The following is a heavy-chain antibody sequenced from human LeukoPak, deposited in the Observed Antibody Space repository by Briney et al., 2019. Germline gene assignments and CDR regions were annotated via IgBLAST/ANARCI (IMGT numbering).Heavy chain of an antibody. D-gene: IGHD5-18*01. CDR3: AKDRYGYSYGYYFDY. V-gene: IGHV3-9*01. CDR2: ISWNSGSI. Sequence: GGSLRLSCAASGFTFDDYAMHWVRQAPGKGLEWVSGISWNSGSIGYADSVKGRFTISRDNAKNSLYLQMNSLRAEGTALYYCAKDRYGYSYGYYFDYWGQGTLVTVSS. CDR1: GFTFDDYA. J-gene: IGHJ4*02.